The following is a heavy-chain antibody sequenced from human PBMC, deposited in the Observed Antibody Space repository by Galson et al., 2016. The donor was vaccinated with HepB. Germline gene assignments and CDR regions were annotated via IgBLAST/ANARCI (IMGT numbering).Heavy chain of an antibody. D-gene: IGHD3-22*01. CDR3: ARLQYFDSTSYGGPDY. CDR2: ISYSGST. V-gene: IGHV4-39*01. J-gene: IGHJ4*02. Sequence: SETLSLTCTVSGVSISRSTYYWGWVRQPPGKGLDWIGSISYSGSTSYNPSLKSRVTLFLDTSRNQFSLDLNSVTAADTAVYFCARLQYFDSTSYGGPDYWGQGALVTVSS. CDR1: GVSISRSTYY.